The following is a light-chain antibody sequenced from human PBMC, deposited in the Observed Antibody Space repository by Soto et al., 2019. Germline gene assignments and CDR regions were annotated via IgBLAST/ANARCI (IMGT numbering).Light chain of an antibody. J-gene: IGLJ1*01. Sequence: QSVLTQPASVAGSPGQSITISCTATSSDVGIYKYFSWYQQHPGKAPKLIIYDVTNRPSGVSNRFSGSKSGNTASLTISGLQAEDEADYYCSSYTSISPDVFGAGTKVTVL. V-gene: IGLV2-14*01. CDR2: DVT. CDR1: SSDVGIYKY. CDR3: SSYTSISPDV.